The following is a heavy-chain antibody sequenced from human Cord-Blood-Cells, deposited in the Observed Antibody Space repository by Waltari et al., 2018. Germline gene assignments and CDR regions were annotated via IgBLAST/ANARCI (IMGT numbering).Heavy chain of an antibody. CDR3: AALGNSSSFDY. D-gene: IGHD6-6*01. Sequence: QMQLVQSGPEVKKPGTSVKVSCKASGFTFTSSDVQWVRQARGQRLEWIGWIVVGSGNTNYAQKFQERVTITRDMSTSTAYMELSSLRSEDTAVYYCAALGNSSSFDYWGQGTLVTVSS. CDR2: IVVGSGNT. CDR1: GFTFTSSD. J-gene: IGHJ4*02. V-gene: IGHV1-58*01.